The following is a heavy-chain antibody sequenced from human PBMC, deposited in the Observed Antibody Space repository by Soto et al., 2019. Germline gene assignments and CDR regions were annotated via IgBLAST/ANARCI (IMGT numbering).Heavy chain of an antibody. V-gene: IGHV3-23*01. CDR3: AKGVYTPSYYFDF. J-gene: IGHJ4*02. CDR1: GFTISSHA. Sequence: PGGSLRLSCVVSGFTISSHAMRWVRQAPGKGLEWVSSISSGGATTYYADSVKGRFTISRDNSKNTLYLQMNSLRADDTAVYFCAKGVYTPSYYFDFWGRGTQVTVSS. D-gene: IGHD4-4*01. CDR2: ISSGGATT.